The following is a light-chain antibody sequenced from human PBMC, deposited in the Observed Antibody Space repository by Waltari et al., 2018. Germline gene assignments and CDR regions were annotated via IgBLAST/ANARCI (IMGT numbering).Light chain of an antibody. CDR2: DVG. J-gene: IGLJ2*01. Sequence: QSALTQPASVSGSPGQSISISCTGTSRDVGGYNFVSWYQRLPGKAPKLIIYDVGNRPSGFSNRFSGSKSGNTASLFISGLQADDEADYYCCSYTRSGSLVFGGGTKLTVL. CDR3: CSYTRSGSLV. V-gene: IGLV2-14*03. CDR1: SRDVGGYNF.